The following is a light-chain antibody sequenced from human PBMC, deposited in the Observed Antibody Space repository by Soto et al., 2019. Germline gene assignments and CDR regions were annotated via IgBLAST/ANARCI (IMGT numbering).Light chain of an antibody. CDR2: DAS. J-gene: IGKJ1*01. CDR3: QQNNSYSPWN. V-gene: IGKV1-5*01. Sequence: DIQMTHSPSTLSASVLYRVTITFRASQSVNKWLAWFQQKPGKVPKLLIFDASTLQTGVPSRFGGGGSGTEYTLTISGLQPDDFATYYCQQNNSYSPWNFGPGTKVDIK. CDR1: QSVNKW.